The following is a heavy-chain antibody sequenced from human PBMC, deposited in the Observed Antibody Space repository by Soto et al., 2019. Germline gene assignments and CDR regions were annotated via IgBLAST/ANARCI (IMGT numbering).Heavy chain of an antibody. CDR2: IYHTGTT. V-gene: IGHV4-30-2*01. Sequence: SATQSLTSAGPGGSISTSNTSLPWIRKPPGRGLEWLGSIYHTGTTHYIPSLKNRLTMSLDKSKNQFSLDLTSVTAADTALYYCVRERTIFGVAPGGGVDVWGQGTKVKVS. CDR3: VRERTIFGVAPGGGVDV. D-gene: IGHD3-3*01. CDR1: GGSISTSNTS. J-gene: IGHJ6*02.